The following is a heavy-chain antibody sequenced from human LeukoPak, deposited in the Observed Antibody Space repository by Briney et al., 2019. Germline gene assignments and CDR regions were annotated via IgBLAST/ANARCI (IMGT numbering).Heavy chain of an antibody. CDR1: GFTFSSYA. CDR3: AKTRGSGPFDY. Sequence: WGSLRLSCAASGFTFSSYAMSWVRQAPGKVLEWVSAISGSGGSTYYADSVKGRFTISRDNSKNTLYLQMNNLRAEDTAVYYCAKTRGSGPFDYWGQGTLVTVSS. V-gene: IGHV3-23*01. CDR2: ISGSGGST. J-gene: IGHJ4*02. D-gene: IGHD3-10*01.